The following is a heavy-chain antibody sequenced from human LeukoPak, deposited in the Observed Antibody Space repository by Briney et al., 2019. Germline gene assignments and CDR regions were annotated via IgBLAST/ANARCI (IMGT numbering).Heavy chain of an antibody. Sequence: GGSLRLSCAASGFTFSSHGLHWVRQAPGKGLEWVAFIRYDGTNKYYADSVKGRFTISRDNSKNTLYLQMNSLRAEDTAVYYCAKDKDSTNWYFDYWGQGTLVTVSS. D-gene: IGHD2-15*01. CDR3: AKDKDSTNWYFDY. CDR2: IRYDGTNK. CDR1: GFTFSSHG. V-gene: IGHV3-30*02. J-gene: IGHJ4*02.